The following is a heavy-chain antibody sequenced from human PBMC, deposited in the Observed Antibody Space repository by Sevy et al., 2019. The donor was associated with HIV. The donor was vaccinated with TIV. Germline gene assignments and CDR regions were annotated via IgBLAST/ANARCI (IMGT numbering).Heavy chain of an antibody. CDR2: IYDVGST. D-gene: IGHD7-27*01. CDR1: GFTVSGKW. Sequence: GGSLRLSCAASGFTVSGKWMSWVRRAPGKGLDWVSVIYDVGSTDYADSVKGRITISRDVSKKTLHLQMNSLRAEDTAVYYCARQKLSGARAWAFDLWGQGTMVTVSS. V-gene: IGHV3-53*01. J-gene: IGHJ3*01. CDR3: ARQKLSGARAWAFDL.